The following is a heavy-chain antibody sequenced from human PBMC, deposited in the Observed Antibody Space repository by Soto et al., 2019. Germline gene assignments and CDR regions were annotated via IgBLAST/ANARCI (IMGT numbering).Heavy chain of an antibody. D-gene: IGHD3-9*01. CDR1: GGSISSGHYS. CDR2: IYYSGSA. J-gene: IGHJ4*02. V-gene: IGHV4-30-4*01. CDR3: ARAPHYDILTGYYNYFDY. Sequence: SETLSLTCTVSGGSISSGHYSWSWIRQPPGKGLEWIGYIYYSGSAYYNPSLKSRVTISADTSKNHFSLKLSSVTAADTAVYYCARAPHYDILTGYYNYFDYWGQGTLVTVSS.